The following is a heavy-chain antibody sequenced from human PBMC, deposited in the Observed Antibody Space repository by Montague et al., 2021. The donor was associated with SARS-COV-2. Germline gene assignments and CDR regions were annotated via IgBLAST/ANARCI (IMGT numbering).Heavy chain of an antibody. Sequence: SLRLSCAASGFTFSNYDMNWVRQAPGKGPEWISYISTSAYTTSYACSVKGRFTISRDNSKNSLYLQMNILRVEDTAVYYCTRDYRSIVGDGLDIWGKGTIVTVSS. J-gene: IGHJ3*02. CDR2: ISTSAYTT. CDR1: GFTFSNYD. V-gene: IGHV3-48*03. CDR3: TRDYRSIVGDGLDI. D-gene: IGHD3-16*02.